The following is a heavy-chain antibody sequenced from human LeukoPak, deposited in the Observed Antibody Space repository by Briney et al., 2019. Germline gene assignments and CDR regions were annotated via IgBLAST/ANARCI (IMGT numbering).Heavy chain of an antibody. D-gene: IGHD3-22*01. J-gene: IGHJ3*02. CDR1: GFSFSRYW. V-gene: IGHV3-7*01. CDR3: ARDYYDSSGYYYGAFDI. Sequence: GSLRLSCAASGFSFSRYWMIWVRQAPGKGLEWVANIKQDGSEKYYVDSVKGRFTISRDNAKNSLYLQMNSLRAEDTAVYYCARDYYDSSGYYYGAFDIWGQGTMVTVSS. CDR2: IKQDGSEK.